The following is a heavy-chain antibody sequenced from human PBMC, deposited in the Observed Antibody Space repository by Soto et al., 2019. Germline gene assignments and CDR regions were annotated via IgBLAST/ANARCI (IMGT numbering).Heavy chain of an antibody. CDR2: ISWNSGSI. J-gene: IGHJ1*01. Sequence: GGSLRLSCAASGFTFDDYAMHWVRQAPGKGLEWVSGISWNSGSIGYADSVKGRFTISRDNAKNSLYLQMNSLRAEDTALYYCAKSSVYDFWSGYHTPAEYFQHWGQGTLVTVSS. CDR3: AKSSVYDFWSGYHTPAEYFQH. V-gene: IGHV3-9*01. CDR1: GFTFDDYA. D-gene: IGHD3-3*01.